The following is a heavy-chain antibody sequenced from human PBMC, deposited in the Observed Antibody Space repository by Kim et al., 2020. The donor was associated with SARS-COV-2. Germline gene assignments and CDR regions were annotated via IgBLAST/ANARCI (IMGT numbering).Heavy chain of an antibody. D-gene: IGHD1-26*01. CDR3: ARASSYYVIDY. Sequence: SETLSLTCTXSGGSISSYYWSWVRQPPGKGLEWIGYIFNSGRTNYNPSLKSRLTISVDTSKNQFSLKLSSVTAADTAMYFCARASSYYVIDYWGQGTLVTVSS. V-gene: IGHV4-59*13. CDR2: IFNSGRT. J-gene: IGHJ4*02. CDR1: GGSISSYY.